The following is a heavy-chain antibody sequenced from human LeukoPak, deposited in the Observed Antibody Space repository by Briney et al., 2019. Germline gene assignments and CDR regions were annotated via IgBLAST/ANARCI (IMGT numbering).Heavy chain of an antibody. V-gene: IGHV3-7*01. CDR3: ARDPQKWESYFDY. J-gene: IGHJ4*02. Sequence: GGSLRLSCAASGFTFSSYWMSWVRQAPGKGLEWVANIKQDGSGKYYVDSVKGRFTISRDNAKNSLYLQMNSLRAEDTAVYYCARDPQKWESYFDYWGQGTLVTVSS. CDR2: IKQDGSGK. CDR1: GFTFSSYW. D-gene: IGHD1-26*01.